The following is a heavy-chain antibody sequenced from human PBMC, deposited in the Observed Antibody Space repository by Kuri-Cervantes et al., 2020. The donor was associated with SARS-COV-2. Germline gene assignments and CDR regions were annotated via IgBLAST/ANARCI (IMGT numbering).Heavy chain of an antibody. D-gene: IGHD5-24*01. CDR1: GGTFSSYD. V-gene: IGHV3-23*01. CDR2: IGSYGVTT. CDR3: AKEGGHNEIEY. J-gene: IGHJ4*02. Sequence: SCKASGGTFSSYDMSWVRQAPGKGLEWVSGIGSYGVTTYYADSVKGRFAISRDNSKNTLSLQLNSLRAEDTAIYYCAKEGGHNEIEYWGQGTLVTVSS.